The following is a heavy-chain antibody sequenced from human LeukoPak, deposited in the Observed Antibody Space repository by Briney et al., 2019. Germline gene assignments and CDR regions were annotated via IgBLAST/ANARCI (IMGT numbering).Heavy chain of an antibody. Sequence: GGSLRLSCAASGFTFSSYAMSWVRQAPGKGLEWVSAISGSGGSTYYADSVKGRFTISRDNSKTTLYLHMNSLRAEDTAVYYCARESSRYSGYDHFDYWGQGTLVTVSS. CDR1: GFTFSSYA. D-gene: IGHD5-12*01. CDR2: ISGSGGST. J-gene: IGHJ4*02. V-gene: IGHV3-23*01. CDR3: ARESSRYSGYDHFDY.